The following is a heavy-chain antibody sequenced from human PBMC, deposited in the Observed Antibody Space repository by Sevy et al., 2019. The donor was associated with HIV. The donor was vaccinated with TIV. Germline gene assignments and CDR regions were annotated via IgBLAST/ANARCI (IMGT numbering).Heavy chain of an antibody. CDR3: VRGHERVAASQFDF. CDR2: ISWNSGSI. D-gene: IGHD2-15*01. V-gene: IGHV3-9*01. Sequence: GGSLRLSCEASGFTFNDYAMHWVRQIPGKGLESVSSISWNSGSIGYADSVKGRFTISRDNAKNSLYLQMDSLRVEDTAFYYCVRGHERVAASQFDFWGQGALLTVSS. J-gene: IGHJ4*02. CDR1: GFTFNDYA.